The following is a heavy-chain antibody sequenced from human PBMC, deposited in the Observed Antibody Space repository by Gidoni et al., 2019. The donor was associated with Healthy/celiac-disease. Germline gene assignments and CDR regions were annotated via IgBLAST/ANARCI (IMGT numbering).Heavy chain of an antibody. D-gene: IGHD4-4*01. CDR3: AKLQDREAFYYMDV. Sequence: EVQLLESGGGVVQPGGCLRRSCAAPGTTCSSYAMSWVRQAPGKGLGWVSAISGSGGSTYSADSVKGRFTISRDNSKNTLYLQMNSLRAEDTAVYSCAKLQDREAFYYMDVWGKGTTVTVSS. J-gene: IGHJ6*03. V-gene: IGHV3-23*01. CDR1: GTTCSSYA. CDR2: ISGSGGST.